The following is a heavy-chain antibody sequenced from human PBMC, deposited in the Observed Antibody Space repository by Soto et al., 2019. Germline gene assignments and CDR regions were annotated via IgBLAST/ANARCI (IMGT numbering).Heavy chain of an antibody. J-gene: IGHJ6*02. D-gene: IGHD3-10*01. CDR1: GYTFTSYG. CDR3: ARDQGSGFVYYYYGMDV. V-gene: IGHV1-18*01. CDR2: ISAYNGNT. Sequence: QVQLVQSGAEVKKPGASVKVSCKASGYTFTSYGISWARQAPGQGLEWMGWISAYNGNTNYAQKLQGRVTMTTDTATSTAYMELRSLRSDDTAVYYCARDQGSGFVYYYYGMDVWGQGTTVTVSS.